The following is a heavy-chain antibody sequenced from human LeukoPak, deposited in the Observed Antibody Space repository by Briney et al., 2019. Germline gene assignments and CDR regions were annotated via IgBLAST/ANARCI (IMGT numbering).Heavy chain of an antibody. CDR2: ISSSGSTI. CDR1: GFTFSDYY. J-gene: IGHJ6*02. V-gene: IGHV3-11*01. CDR3: ARAGSSGWYEEDYYYGMDV. D-gene: IGHD6-19*01. Sequence: GGSLRLSCAASGFTFSDYYMSWIRQAPGKGLEWVSYISSSGSTIYYADSVKGRFTISRDNAKNSLYLQMNSLRAEDTAVYYCARAGSSGWYEEDYYYGMDVWGQGTTVTVSS.